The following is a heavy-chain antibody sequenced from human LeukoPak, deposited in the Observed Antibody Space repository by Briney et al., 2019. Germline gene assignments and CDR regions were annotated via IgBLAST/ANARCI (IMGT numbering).Heavy chain of an antibody. CDR2: ISYSGST. V-gene: IGHV4-31*03. CDR3: ARAEQQLGNDAFHI. CDR1: GGSISSGDYY. D-gene: IGHD6-13*01. Sequence: PSQTLPLTCTVSGGSISSGDYYWSWIRQHPGKGLEWIGCISYSGSTYYNPSLKSRVSISVDMSKNQFSLKLSSVTAADTAVYYCARAEQQLGNDAFHIWGQGTMVTVSS. J-gene: IGHJ3*02.